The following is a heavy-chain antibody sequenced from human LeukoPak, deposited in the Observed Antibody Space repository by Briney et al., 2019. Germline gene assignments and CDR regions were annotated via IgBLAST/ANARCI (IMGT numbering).Heavy chain of an antibody. J-gene: IGHJ4*02. CDR2: IYPNSGAT. CDR1: GYTFTGFY. Sequence: ASVKVSCKASGYTFTGFYMHWVRQAPGQGLEWMGYIYPNSGATKYAQKFQGRVTLTRDTSISTAYMELSGLRSDDTTVYYCGTLLSNGPFDYWGQGSLVTVSS. CDR3: GTLLSNGPFDY. V-gene: IGHV1-2*02.